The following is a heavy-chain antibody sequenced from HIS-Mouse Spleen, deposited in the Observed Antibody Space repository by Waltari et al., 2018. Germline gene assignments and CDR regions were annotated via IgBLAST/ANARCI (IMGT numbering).Heavy chain of an antibody. J-gene: IGHJ2*01. V-gene: IGHV4-39*07. CDR2: IYSSGST. Sequence: QLQLQESGPGLVKPSETLSLTCTVSGGSISSLRYYWGWSRQPPGKVLGWIGSIYSSGSTYYNPSLKSRVTISVDTSKNQFSLKLSSVTAADTAVYYCAREIPYSSSWYDWYFDLWGRGTLVTVSS. CDR1: GGSISSLRYY. D-gene: IGHD6-13*01. CDR3: AREIPYSSSWYDWYFDL.